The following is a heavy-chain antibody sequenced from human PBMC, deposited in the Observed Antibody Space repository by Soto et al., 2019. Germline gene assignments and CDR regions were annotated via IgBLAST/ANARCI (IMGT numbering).Heavy chain of an antibody. V-gene: IGHV3-30*09. CDR3: ARDRLRLGELSLMGYFDY. J-gene: IGHJ4*02. D-gene: IGHD3-16*01. CDR2: ISYDGNDE. Sequence: QVQLVESGGGVVQPGRSLRLSCEASGFTFSSFAMHWVRQAPAKGLEWVAVISYDGNDEYYGDSVKGRFAISRDNSKNTVYLQMSSLRAEDTAFYYWARDRLRLGELSLMGYFDYWGQGTLVTVSS. CDR1: GFTFSSFA.